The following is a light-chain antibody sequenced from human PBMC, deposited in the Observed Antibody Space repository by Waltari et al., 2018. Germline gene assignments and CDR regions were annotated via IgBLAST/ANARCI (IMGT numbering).Light chain of an antibody. CDR2: RSD. CDR1: ASNIGHNG. J-gene: IGLJ3*02. CDR3: AAWDDSLNGHWV. Sequence: QSVLSQPPPASGTPGQRVTISCAGPASNIGHNGVNWYQQAPGKAPKLLIYRSDLRPSGVPARFSASKSGTSASLAISGLQSEDEADYYCAAWDDSLNGHWVFGGGTKVTV. V-gene: IGLV1-44*01.